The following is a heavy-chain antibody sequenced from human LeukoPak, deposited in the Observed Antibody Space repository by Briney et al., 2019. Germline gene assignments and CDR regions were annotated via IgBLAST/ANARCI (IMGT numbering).Heavy chain of an antibody. CDR2: INHSGST. CDR1: GGSFSGYY. J-gene: IGHJ4*02. D-gene: IGHD6-13*01. CDR3: ARGPPGAAAGLFFDY. V-gene: IGHV4-34*01. Sequence: SETLSLTCAVYGGSFSGYYWSWIRQPPGKGLEWIGEINHSGSTNYNPSLKSRVTISVDTSKNQFSLKLSSVTAADTAVYYCARGPPGAAAGLFFDYWGQGTLSPSPQ.